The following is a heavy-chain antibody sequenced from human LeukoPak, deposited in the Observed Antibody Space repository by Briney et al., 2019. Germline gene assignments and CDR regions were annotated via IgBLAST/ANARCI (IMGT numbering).Heavy chain of an antibody. Sequence: ASVKVSCKASGGTFSSYAISWVRQAPGQGLEWMGRINPNSGGTNYAQKFQGRVTMTRDTSTSTVYMELSSLRSEDTAVYYCARDKGSGSYYEDHYYYYYYMDVWGKGTTVTVSS. J-gene: IGHJ6*03. CDR3: ARDKGSGSYYEDHYYYYYYMDV. V-gene: IGHV1-2*06. CDR1: GGTFSSYA. D-gene: IGHD1-26*01. CDR2: INPNSGGT.